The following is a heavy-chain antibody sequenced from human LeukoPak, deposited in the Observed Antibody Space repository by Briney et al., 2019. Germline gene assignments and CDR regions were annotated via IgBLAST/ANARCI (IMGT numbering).Heavy chain of an antibody. CDR1: GFTFSTSG. J-gene: IGHJ6*03. V-gene: IGHV3-33*06. CDR2: IWYDGSNE. Sequence: GGSLRLSCAASGFTFSTSGMHWVHQAPGKGLEWVALIWYDGSNEYADSVKGRFTISRDNSKNTLYLQMNSLRAEDTAVYHCAKDQGANYYYYMDVWGKGATVTVSS. CDR3: AKDQGANYYYYMDV. D-gene: IGHD4/OR15-4a*01.